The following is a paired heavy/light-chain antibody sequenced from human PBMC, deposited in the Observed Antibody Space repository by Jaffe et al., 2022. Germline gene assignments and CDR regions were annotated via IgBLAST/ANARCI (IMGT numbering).Light chain of an antibody. J-gene: IGKJ3*01. CDR1: QSLFYSTNNRNY. V-gene: IGKV4-1*01. CDR3: QQYYDAPGT. CDR2: WAS. Sequence: DVVMTQSPDSLAVSLGERATINCKSSQSLFYSTNNRNYLAWYQQKPGQPPKLLIYWASTRESGVPDRFSGSGSGTDFTLTISSLQAEDVADYYCQQYYDAPGTFGPGTKVDIK.
Heavy chain of an antibody. CDR3: AQDKREHTSYDTPLFGN. J-gene: IGHJ4*02. V-gene: IGHV3-9*01. CDR1: GFNFHDYG. CDR2: ISWNSNLM. D-gene: IGHD2-2*02. Sequence: EVQLVESGGGLVQPGRSLRLSCAASGFNFHDYGMHWVRQVPGKGLEWVSGISWNSNLMGYADSVRGRFTISRDDAKNSLYLQMNSLRAEDTAFYYCAQDKREHTSYDTPLFGNWGQGTLVTVSS.